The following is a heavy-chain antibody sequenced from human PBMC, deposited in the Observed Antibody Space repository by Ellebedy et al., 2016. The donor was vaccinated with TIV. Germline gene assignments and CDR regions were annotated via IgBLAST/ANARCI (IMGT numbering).Heavy chain of an antibody. CDR3: ARDRYDYVWGSYRYTFDGFDV. J-gene: IGHJ3*01. V-gene: IGHV3-30*03. D-gene: IGHD3-16*02. CDR1: GFTFSTYW. CDR2: ISSDGTDR. Sequence: PGGSLRLSCAASGFTFSTYWMSWVRRAPGKGLEWVAVISSDGTDRYYTDSVKGRFTISRDNSKNTLYLQMNSLRAEDTAVYYCARDRYDYVWGSYRYTFDGFDVWGQGTMVTVSS.